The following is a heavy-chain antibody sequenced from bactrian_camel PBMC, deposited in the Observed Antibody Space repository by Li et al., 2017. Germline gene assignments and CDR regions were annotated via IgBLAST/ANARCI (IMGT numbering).Heavy chain of an antibody. CDR2: ISPHGTT. CDR1: GLRFDVAD. J-gene: IGHJ4*01. Sequence: VQLVESGGGAVQAGGSLRVACTGSGLRFDVADSAWYRQGARGVCEWLATISPHGTTDYGDYMKGRIAISRNNAENTVYLQMSALKPEDTALYYCASGFRGGEAGGGCPMWGVYPYWGQGTQVTVS. D-gene: IGHD3*01. CDR3: ASGFRGGEAGGGCPMWGVYPY. V-gene: IGHV3S53*01.